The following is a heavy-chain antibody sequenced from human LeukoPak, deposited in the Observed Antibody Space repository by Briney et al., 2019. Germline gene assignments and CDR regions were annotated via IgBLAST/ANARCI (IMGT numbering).Heavy chain of an antibody. Sequence: SVKVTCKASGGTFSSYAISWVRQAPGQGLEWMGGIIPIFGTANYAQKFQGRVTITTDESTSTAYMELSSLRSEDTAVYYCARGPFHGDYPLDAAFDIWGQGTMVTVSS. D-gene: IGHD4-17*01. J-gene: IGHJ3*02. V-gene: IGHV1-69*05. CDR3: ARGPFHGDYPLDAAFDI. CDR2: IIPIFGTA. CDR1: GGTFSSYA.